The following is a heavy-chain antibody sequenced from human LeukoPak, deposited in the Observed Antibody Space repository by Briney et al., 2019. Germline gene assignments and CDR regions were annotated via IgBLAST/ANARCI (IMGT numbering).Heavy chain of an antibody. V-gene: IGHV3-30*04. D-gene: IGHD3-10*01. CDR1: GFIFSSYA. CDR2: ISYDGSNT. Sequence: GGSLRLPCAASGFIFSSYAMHWVRRAPGKGLEWVALISYDGSNTYYADSVKGRFTISRDNSKNTLYLQMNSLRAEDTAVYYCAKSLLPPTGYFDYWGQGTLVTVSS. J-gene: IGHJ4*02. CDR3: AKSLLPPTGYFDY.